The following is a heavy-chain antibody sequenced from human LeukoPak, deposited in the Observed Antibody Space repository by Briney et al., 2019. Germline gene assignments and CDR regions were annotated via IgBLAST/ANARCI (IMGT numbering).Heavy chain of an antibody. CDR3: ARVERGGWVDY. CDR1: GFTFSSYS. CDR2: ISSSSSTI. Sequence: GGSLRLSCAASGFTFSSYSMNWVRQAPGKGLEWVSYISSSSSTIYYADSVKGRFTISRDNAKNSLYLQMNSLRAEDTAVYYCARVERGGWVDYWGQGTLVTVSS. V-gene: IGHV3-48*01. D-gene: IGHD6-19*01. J-gene: IGHJ4*02.